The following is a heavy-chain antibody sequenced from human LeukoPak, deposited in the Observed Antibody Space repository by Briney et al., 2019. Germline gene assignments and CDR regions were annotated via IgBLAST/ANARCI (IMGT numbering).Heavy chain of an antibody. CDR3: ASAYNGSGSYYKIFDY. Sequence: GGSLRLSCAASGFTVSSNYMSWVRQAPGKGLEWASVIYSGGSTYYADSVKGRFTISRDNSKNTLYLQMNSLRAEDTAVYYCASAYNGSGSYYKIFDYWGQGTLVTVSS. D-gene: IGHD3-10*01. J-gene: IGHJ4*02. CDR1: GFTVSSNY. CDR2: IYSGGST. V-gene: IGHV3-53*01.